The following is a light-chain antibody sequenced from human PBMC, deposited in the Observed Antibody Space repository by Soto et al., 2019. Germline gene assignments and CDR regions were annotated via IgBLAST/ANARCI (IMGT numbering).Light chain of an antibody. V-gene: IGKV1-39*01. CDR3: QQSYGTPFT. Sequence: DIQMTQSPSSLSASVEDSVTITCRATQSISTYLNWYQQKPGKAPNLLIYCASNLQSGVPSRFSGSGSGTDFTLTISSLQPEDFATYYCQQSYGTPFTFGQGTKLEIK. CDR1: QSISTY. J-gene: IGKJ2*01. CDR2: CAS.